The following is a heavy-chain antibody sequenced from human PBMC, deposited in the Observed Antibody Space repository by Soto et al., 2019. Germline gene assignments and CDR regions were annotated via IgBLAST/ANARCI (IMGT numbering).Heavy chain of an antibody. CDR1: GFTFSSYA. D-gene: IGHD3-10*01. J-gene: IGHJ3*02. V-gene: IGHV3-30-3*01. CDR3: ARGGRLLWFGELLRDAFDI. CDR2: ISYDGSNK. Sequence: QVRLVESGGGVVQPGRSLRLSCAASGFTFSSYAMHWVRQAPGKGLEWVAVISYDGSNKYYADSVKGRFTISRDNSKNTLYLQMNSLRAEDTAVYYCARGGRLLWFGELLRDAFDIWGQGTMVTVSS.